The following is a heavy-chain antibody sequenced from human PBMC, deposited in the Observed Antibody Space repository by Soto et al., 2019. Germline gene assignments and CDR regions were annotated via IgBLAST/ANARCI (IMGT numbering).Heavy chain of an antibody. CDR3: ARLLFLEWFDDY. CDR1: GYTFTSCG. D-gene: IGHD3-3*01. Sequence: ASVKVSCKASGYTFTSCGISWVRQAPGQGLEWMGWISTYNGNTNYAQKFQGRATMTTDTSTTTAYMELRSLKSDDTAVYYCARLLFLEWFDDYWGQGTLVTVSS. V-gene: IGHV1-18*01. CDR2: ISTYNGNT. J-gene: IGHJ4*02.